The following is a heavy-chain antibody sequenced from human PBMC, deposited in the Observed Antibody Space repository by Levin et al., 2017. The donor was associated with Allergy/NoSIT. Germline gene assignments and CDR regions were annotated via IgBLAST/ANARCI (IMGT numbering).Heavy chain of an antibody. CDR1: GYTFTGYY. CDR3: ARFLPRLVPAARGFDY. V-gene: IGHV1-2*02. Sequence: GESLKISCKASGYTFTGYYMHWVRQAPGQGLEWMGWINPNSGGTNYAQKFQGRVTMTRDTSISTAYMELSRLRSDDTAVYYCARFLPRLVPAARGFDYWGQGTLVTVSS. D-gene: IGHD2-2*01. CDR2: INPNSGGT. J-gene: IGHJ4*02.